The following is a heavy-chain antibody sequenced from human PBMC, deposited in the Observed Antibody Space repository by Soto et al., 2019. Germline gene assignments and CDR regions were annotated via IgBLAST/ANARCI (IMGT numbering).Heavy chain of an antibody. CDR3: ARERGARSPFDS. J-gene: IGHJ4*02. CDR1: GYTFTSYD. Sequence: QVQLVQSGAEVKKPGASVKVSCKASGYTFTSYDINWVRQATGQGLEWMGWMNPNSGNTGYAQKFQGRVTMTRNTSTNAADMELRSPTSEDTAVYYCARERGARSPFDSWGQGTLVTVSS. V-gene: IGHV1-8*01. D-gene: IGHD1-26*01. CDR2: MNPNSGNT.